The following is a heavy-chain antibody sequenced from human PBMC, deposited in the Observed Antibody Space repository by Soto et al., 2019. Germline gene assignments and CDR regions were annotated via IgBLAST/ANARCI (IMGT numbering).Heavy chain of an antibody. CDR2: VSHHGTS. Sequence: SETLSLTCVVYDGSLTEYHWSWVRQTPGKGLEWIGEVSHHGTSHYNPSLGSRVIMSFDTSKDKFSLTLQSVTAADTGIYYCARGQSAVDVFFPTPVPFDPWAREPRSPSPQ. CDR3: ARGQSAVDVFFPTPVPFDP. CDR1: DGSLTEYH. V-gene: IGHV4-34*01. J-gene: IGHJ5*02. D-gene: IGHD1-1*01.